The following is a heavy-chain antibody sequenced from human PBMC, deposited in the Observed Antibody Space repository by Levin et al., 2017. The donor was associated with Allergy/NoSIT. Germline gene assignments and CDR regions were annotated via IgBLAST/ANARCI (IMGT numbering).Heavy chain of an antibody. CDR2: IREDGSEQ. D-gene: IGHD3-10*01. CDR1: GFTFSNFW. CDR3: ARDQNYYGSGSYYRVAFDV. V-gene: IGHV3-7*04. J-gene: IGHJ3*01. Sequence: PGGSLRLSCAASGFTFSNFWMTWVRQAPGKGLEGVANIREDGSEQYYVDSVEGRFTISRDNAEESLYLQMNSLRADDTAVYYCARDQNYYGSGSYYRVAFDVWGQGTEVTVSS.